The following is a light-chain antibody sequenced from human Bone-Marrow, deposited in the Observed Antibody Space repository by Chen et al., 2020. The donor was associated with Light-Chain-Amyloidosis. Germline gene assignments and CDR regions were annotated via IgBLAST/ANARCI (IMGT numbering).Light chain of an antibody. CDR2: RDT. CDR1: DLPTKY. Sequence: SYELTQPPSVSVSPGQTARITCSGDDLPTKYAYWYQQKPGQAPVLVIHRDTERPSGISERFSGSSSVTTATLTISGVQAEDEADYHCQSADSSGTYEVIFGGVTKLTVL. V-gene: IGLV3-25*03. J-gene: IGLJ2*01. CDR3: QSADSSGTYEVI.